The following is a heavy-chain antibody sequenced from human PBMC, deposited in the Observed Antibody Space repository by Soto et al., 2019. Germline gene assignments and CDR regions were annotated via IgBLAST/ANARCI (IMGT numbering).Heavy chain of an antibody. Sequence: ASVKVSCKASGYTFTGYYMHWVRQAPGQGLEWMGWINPNSGGTNYAQKFQGWVTMTRDTSISTAYMELSRLRSDDTAVYYCARSWGSSSWYHRGYYFDYWGQGTLVTVSS. D-gene: IGHD6-13*01. CDR1: GYTFTGYY. V-gene: IGHV1-2*04. CDR2: INPNSGGT. CDR3: ARSWGSSSWYHRGYYFDY. J-gene: IGHJ4*02.